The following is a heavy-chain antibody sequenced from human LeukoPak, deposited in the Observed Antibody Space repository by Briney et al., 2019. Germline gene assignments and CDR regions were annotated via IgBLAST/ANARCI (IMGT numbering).Heavy chain of an antibody. D-gene: IGHD6-13*01. Sequence: GGSLRLSCAASGFTFSSYSMNWVRQAPGKGLEWVSSISSSSSYIYYADSVRGRFTISRDNAKNSLYLQMNSLRAGDTAVYYCAREGSSWLNWFDPWGQGTLVTVSS. V-gene: IGHV3-21*01. J-gene: IGHJ5*02. CDR3: AREGSSWLNWFDP. CDR1: GFTFSSYS. CDR2: ISSSSSYI.